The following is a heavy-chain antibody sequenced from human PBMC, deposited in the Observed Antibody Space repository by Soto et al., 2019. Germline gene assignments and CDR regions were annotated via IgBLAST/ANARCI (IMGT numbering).Heavy chain of an antibody. CDR1: GYTFTSYD. J-gene: IGHJ6*02. CDR2: MNPNSGNT. V-gene: IGHV1-8*01. D-gene: IGHD5-18*01. CDR3: ARGVGRGYSYGYRPAPGNYYYGMDV. Sequence: ASVKVSCKASGYTFTSYDIDWVRQATGQGLEWMGWMNPNSGNTGYAQKFQGRVTMTRNTSISTAYMELSSLRSEDTAVYYCARGVGRGYSYGYRPAPGNYYYGMDVWGQGNTVTVSS.